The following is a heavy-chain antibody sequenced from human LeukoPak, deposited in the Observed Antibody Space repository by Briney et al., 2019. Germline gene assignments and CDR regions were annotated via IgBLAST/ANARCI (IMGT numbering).Heavy chain of an antibody. D-gene: IGHD3-10*01. V-gene: IGHV3-23*01. Sequence: GGSLRPSCAASGFTFSSYAMSWVRPAPGKGLEWVSAISGSGGSTYYADSVKGRFTISRDNSQNTLFLKMNSLRADDAAVYYCAKDQIGVLPDAFDIWGQGTMVSVSS. CDR1: GFTFSSYA. CDR2: ISGSGGST. CDR3: AKDQIGVLPDAFDI. J-gene: IGHJ3*02.